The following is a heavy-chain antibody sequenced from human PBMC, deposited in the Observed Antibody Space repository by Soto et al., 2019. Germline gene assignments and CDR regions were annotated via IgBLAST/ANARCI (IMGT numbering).Heavy chain of an antibody. D-gene: IGHD3-16*01. CDR3: ARDRIQLRLGKYSFNGMDV. Sequence: QVQLVQSGAEMRKPGSSLRVSCKASGGTFSDYAFSWVRQAPGQGLEWMGGIVPRFGSPNYAQKFGGRVTITADTSSCTVYMALSSLRFDDTAVYFCARDRIQLRLGKYSFNGMDVWGQGTTIIVSS. J-gene: IGHJ6*02. CDR1: GGTFSDYA. V-gene: IGHV1-69*06. CDR2: IVPRFGSP.